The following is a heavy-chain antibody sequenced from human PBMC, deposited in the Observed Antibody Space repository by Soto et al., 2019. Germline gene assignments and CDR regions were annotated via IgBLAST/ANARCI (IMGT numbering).Heavy chain of an antibody. CDR3: ARSIAVASDAFDI. V-gene: IGHV5-51*01. Sequence: GESLKLSCKGSGYSFTSYWIGWVRQMPGKGLEWMGIIYPGDSDTRYSPSFQGQVTISADKSISTAYLQWSSLKASDTAMYYCARSIAVASDAFDIWGQGTMVTVSS. J-gene: IGHJ3*02. CDR1: GYSFTSYW. D-gene: IGHD6-19*01. CDR2: IYPGDSDT.